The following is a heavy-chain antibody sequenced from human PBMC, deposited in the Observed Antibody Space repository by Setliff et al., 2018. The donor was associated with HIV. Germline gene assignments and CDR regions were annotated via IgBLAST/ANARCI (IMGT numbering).Heavy chain of an antibody. Sequence: SETLSLTCIVSGGSISNYYWWTWVRQPPGKGLEWIGDIYHSGTTDYKPSLKSRVTMSLDQAKKQLSLRLSYVTAADTAVYYCARGRQIGIEGAGAFDIWGPGTVVTVSS. CDR3: ARGRQIGIEGAGAFDI. D-gene: IGHD1-26*01. J-gene: IGHJ3*02. CDR1: GGSISNYYW. CDR2: IYHSGTT. V-gene: IGHV4-4*02.